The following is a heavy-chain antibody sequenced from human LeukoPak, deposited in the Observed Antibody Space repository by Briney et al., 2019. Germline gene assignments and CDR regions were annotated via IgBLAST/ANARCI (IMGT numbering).Heavy chain of an antibody. CDR3: ANLDYGDYEY. CDR1: GFTFSSYG. V-gene: IGHV3-23*01. J-gene: IGHJ4*02. CDR2: ISGSGGST. Sequence: PGGSLRLSCAASGFTFSSYGMSWVRQAPGKGLEWVSAISGSGGSTYYADSVKGRFTISRDNSKNTLYLQMNSLRAEDTAVYYCANLDYGDYEYWGQGTLVTVSS. D-gene: IGHD4-17*01.